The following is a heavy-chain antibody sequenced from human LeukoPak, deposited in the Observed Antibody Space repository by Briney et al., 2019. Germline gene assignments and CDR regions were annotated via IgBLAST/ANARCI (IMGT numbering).Heavy chain of an antibody. CDR2: IKQDGSEK. Sequence: GGSLRLSCAASGFTFSSYWMSWVRQAPGKGLEWVANIKQDGSEKYYVDSVKGRFTISRDNAKNSLYLQMNSLRAEDTAVYYCARENYDFWSGSAANYWGKGTLVTVSS. CDR3: ARENYDFWSGSAANY. J-gene: IGHJ4*02. D-gene: IGHD3-3*01. CDR1: GFTFSSYW. V-gene: IGHV3-7*01.